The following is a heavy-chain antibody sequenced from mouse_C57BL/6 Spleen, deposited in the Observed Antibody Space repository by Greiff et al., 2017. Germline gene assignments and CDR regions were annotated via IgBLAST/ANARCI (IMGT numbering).Heavy chain of an antibody. CDR3: ARCTTVVATGAMYY. CDR1: GYTFTSYT. CDR2: INPSSGYT. V-gene: IGHV1-4*01. D-gene: IGHD1-1*01. J-gene: IGHJ4*01. Sequence: QVQLQQSGAELARPGASVKMSCKASGYTFTSYTMHWVKQRPGQGLEWIGDINPSSGYTKYNKKFKDKATLTADKSSSTAYMQLSSLTSEDSAVYYCARCTTVVATGAMYYWGQVTSVTVSS.